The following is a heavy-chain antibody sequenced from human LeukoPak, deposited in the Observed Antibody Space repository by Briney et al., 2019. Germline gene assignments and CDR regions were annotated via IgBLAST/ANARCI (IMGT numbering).Heavy chain of an antibody. CDR1: GGAFGGYY. D-gene: IGHD5-18*01. CDR3: ARGDVDTAMVPFDY. Sequence: SETLSLTCAVYGGAFGGYYWSWIRQPPGKGLEWIGEINHSGSTNYNPSLKSRVTISVDTSKNQFSLKLSSVTAADTAVYYCARGDVDTAMVPFDYWGQGTLVTVSS. V-gene: IGHV4-34*01. CDR2: INHSGST. J-gene: IGHJ4*02.